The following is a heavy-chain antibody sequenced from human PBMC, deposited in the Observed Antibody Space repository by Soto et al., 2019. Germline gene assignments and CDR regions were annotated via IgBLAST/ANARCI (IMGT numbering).Heavy chain of an antibody. CDR2: IYPGDSDT. V-gene: IGHV5-51*01. D-gene: IGHD6-13*01. CDR1: GYSFTSYW. CDR3: ARHGHSSSWYNWFDP. Sequence: GESLKISCKGSGYSFTSYWIGWVRQMPGKGLEWMGIIYPGDSDTRYSPSFQGQVTISADKSISTAYLQWSSLKASDTAMYYCARHGHSSSWYNWFDPWGQGTLVTVSS. J-gene: IGHJ5*02.